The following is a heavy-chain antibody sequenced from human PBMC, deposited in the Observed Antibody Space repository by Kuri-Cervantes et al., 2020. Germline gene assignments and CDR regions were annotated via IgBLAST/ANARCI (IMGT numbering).Heavy chain of an antibody. J-gene: IGHJ5*02. CDR2: IFSNDEK. CDR1: GFSLSNARMG. D-gene: IGHD5-12*01. V-gene: IGHV2-26*02. Sequence: SGPTLVKPTETLTLTCTVSGFSLSNARMGVSWIRRPPGKALEWLAHIFSNDEKSYSTSLKSRLTISKDASKSQVVLTMTNMDPVDTATYYCAHRRVVATIPPGTNWFDPWGQGTLVTVSS. CDR3: AHRRVVATIPPGTNWFDP.